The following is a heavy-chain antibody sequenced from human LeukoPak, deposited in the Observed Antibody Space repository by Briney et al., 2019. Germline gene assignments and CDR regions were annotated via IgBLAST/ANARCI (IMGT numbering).Heavy chain of an antibody. J-gene: IGHJ5*02. CDR3: ARESAKYSNYRCFDP. CDR2: IYTSGST. Sequence: SQTLSLTCTVAGGSISSGSYYWSWIRQPAGKGLVWIGSIYTSGSTNYNPSLTSRVTISVDTSKNQFSLKLSSVTAADTAVYYCARESAKYSNYRCFDPWGQATLVTVSS. D-gene: IGHD4-11*01. V-gene: IGHV4-61*02. CDR1: GGSISSGSYY.